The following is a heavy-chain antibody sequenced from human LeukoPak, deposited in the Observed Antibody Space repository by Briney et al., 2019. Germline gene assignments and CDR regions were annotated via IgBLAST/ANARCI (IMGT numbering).Heavy chain of an antibody. J-gene: IGHJ4*02. CDR1: GDTLTELS. Sequence: ASVKVSCKVSGDTLTELSMHWVRQAPGKGLEWMGGFDPEDGETIYAQKFQGRVTMTEDTSTDTAYMELSSLRSEDTAVYYCATSPGGGNYYDSSGFDYWGQGTLVTVSS. CDR2: FDPEDGET. V-gene: IGHV1-24*01. D-gene: IGHD3-22*01. CDR3: ATSPGGGNYYDSSGFDY.